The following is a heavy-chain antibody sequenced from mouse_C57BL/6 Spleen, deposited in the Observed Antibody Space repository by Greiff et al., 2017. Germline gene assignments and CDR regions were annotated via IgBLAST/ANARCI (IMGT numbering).Heavy chain of an antibody. CDR3: AREGYDYDGYYFDY. Sequence: LMESGPELVKPGASVKISCKASGYAFSSSWMNWVKQRPGKGLEWIGRIYPGDGDTNYNGKFKGKATLTADKSSSTAYMQLSSLTAEDSAVYFCAREGYDYDGYYFDYWGQGTTLTVSS. J-gene: IGHJ2*01. CDR1: GYAFSSSW. CDR2: IYPGDGDT. V-gene: IGHV1-82*01. D-gene: IGHD2-4*01.